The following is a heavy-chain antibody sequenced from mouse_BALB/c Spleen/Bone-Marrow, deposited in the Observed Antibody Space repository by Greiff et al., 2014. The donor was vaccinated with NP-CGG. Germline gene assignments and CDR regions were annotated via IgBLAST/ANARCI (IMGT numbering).Heavy chain of an antibody. Sequence: DLVKPGASVKLSCKASGYTFTSYWINWIKQRPRQGLEWIGRIPPGSGTTYYNEMFEGKATLTVDTSSTTAYIQLSSLSSEDSAVYFCARGSYYYGSSPPWFAYWGQGTLVTVSA. V-gene: IGHV1S41*01. CDR3: ARGSYYYGSSPPWFAY. D-gene: IGHD1-1*01. CDR2: IPPGSGTT. J-gene: IGHJ3*01. CDR1: GYTFTSYW.